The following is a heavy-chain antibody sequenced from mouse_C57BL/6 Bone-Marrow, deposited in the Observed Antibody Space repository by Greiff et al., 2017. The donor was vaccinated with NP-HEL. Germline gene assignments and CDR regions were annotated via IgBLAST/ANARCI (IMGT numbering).Heavy chain of an antibody. CDR1: GYTFTSYW. CDR2: IDPSDSYT. V-gene: IGHV1-69*01. Sequence: VQLQESGAELVMPGASVKLSCKASGYTFTSYWMHWVKQRPGQGLEWIGEIDPSDSYTNYNQKFKGKATLTVDKSSSTAYMQLSSLTSEDSAVYYCARPHYYGSSYVDWGQGTTLTVSS. D-gene: IGHD1-1*01. J-gene: IGHJ2*01. CDR3: ARPHYYGSSYVD.